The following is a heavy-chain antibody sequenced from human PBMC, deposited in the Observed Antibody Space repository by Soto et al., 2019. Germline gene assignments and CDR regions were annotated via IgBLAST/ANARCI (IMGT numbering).Heavy chain of an antibody. J-gene: IGHJ4*02. CDR1: GGSIISGGYY. V-gene: IGHV4-31*03. D-gene: IGHD6-13*01. Sequence: TLSLTCTVSGGSIISGGYYWSLIRQHPGKGLEWIGYIYYSGSTYYNPSLKSRVTISVDTSKNQFSLKLSSVTAADTAVYYCARSFCVAAAGPFDYWGQGTLVTVSS. CDR3: ARSFCVAAAGPFDY. CDR2: IYYSGST.